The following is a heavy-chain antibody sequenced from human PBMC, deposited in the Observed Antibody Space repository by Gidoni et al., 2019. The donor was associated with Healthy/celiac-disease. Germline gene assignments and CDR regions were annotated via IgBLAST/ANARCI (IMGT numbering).Heavy chain of an antibody. CDR3: ARDLGAGDDAFDI. Sequence: QVQLQESGPGLVKPSETLSLTCTVSGGSISSYYWSWVRQPPEKGLEWIGYIYYSGSTNYNPSLKSRVTISVDTSKNQFSLKLSSVTAADTAVYYCARDLGAGDDAFDIWGQGTMVTVSS. V-gene: IGHV4-59*01. D-gene: IGHD3-10*01. CDR1: GGSISSYY. CDR2: IYYSGST. J-gene: IGHJ3*02.